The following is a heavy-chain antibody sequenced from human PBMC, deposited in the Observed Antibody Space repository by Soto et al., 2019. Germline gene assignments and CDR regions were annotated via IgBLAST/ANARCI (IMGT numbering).Heavy chain of an antibody. CDR1: GGSISSGGYY. CDR3: ASCYHNWFDP. Sequence: TSETLSLTCTVSGGSISSGGYYWSWIRQHPGKGLEWIGYIYYSGSTYYNPSLKSRVTISVDTSKNQFSLKLSSVTAADTAVYYCASCYHNWFDPWGQGTLVTVSS. J-gene: IGHJ5*02. CDR2: IYYSGST. D-gene: IGHD2-15*01. V-gene: IGHV4-31*03.